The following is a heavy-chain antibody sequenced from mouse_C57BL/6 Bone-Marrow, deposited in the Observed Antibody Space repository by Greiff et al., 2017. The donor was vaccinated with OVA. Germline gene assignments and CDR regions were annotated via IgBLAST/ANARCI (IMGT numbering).Heavy chain of an antibody. J-gene: IGHJ4*01. CDR2: INPSTGGT. Sequence: VQLQQSGPELVKPGASVKISCKASGYSFTGYYMNWVKQSPEKSLEWIGEINPSTGGTTYNQKFKAKATLTVDKSSSTAYMQLKSLTSEDSAVYDCARRGYDGEDYWGQGTSVTVSS. D-gene: IGHD2-2*01. V-gene: IGHV1-42*01. CDR3: ARRGYDGEDY. CDR1: GYSFTGYY.